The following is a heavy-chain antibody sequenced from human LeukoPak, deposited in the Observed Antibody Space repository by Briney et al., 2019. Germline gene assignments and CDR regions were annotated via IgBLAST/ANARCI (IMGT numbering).Heavy chain of an antibody. D-gene: IGHD3-10*01. Sequence: PSETLSLTCTVSGGAISSYYWSWIRQPPGKGLEWIRYIYYSGSTNYNPSLKSRVTISVDTSKNQFSLKLSSVTAADTAVYYCAREMVRGVIEGWFDPWGQGTLVTVSS. CDR3: AREMVRGVIEGWFDP. J-gene: IGHJ5*02. V-gene: IGHV4-59*01. CDR2: IYYSGST. CDR1: GGAISSYY.